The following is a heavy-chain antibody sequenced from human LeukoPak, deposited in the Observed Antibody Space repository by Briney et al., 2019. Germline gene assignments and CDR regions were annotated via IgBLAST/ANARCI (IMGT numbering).Heavy chain of an antibody. CDR3: ARVDYYDSSGQGGGFDY. Sequence: GGSLRLSCAASGFTVSSNYMSWVRQAPGKGLEWVSVIYSGGSTYYADSVMGRFTISRDNSKNTLYLQMNSLRAEDTAVYYCARVDYYDSSGQGGGFDYWGQGTLVTVSS. D-gene: IGHD3-22*01. J-gene: IGHJ4*02. CDR2: IYSGGST. CDR1: GFTVSSNY. V-gene: IGHV3-53*01.